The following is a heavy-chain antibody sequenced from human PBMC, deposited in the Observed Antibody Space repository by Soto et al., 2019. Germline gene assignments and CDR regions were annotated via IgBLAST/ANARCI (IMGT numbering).Heavy chain of an antibody. D-gene: IGHD6-19*01. J-gene: IGHJ4*02. V-gene: IGHV3-64D*08. CDR1: GFTCGSYA. CDR2: ISSSGDNT. CDR3: TRHMSPNIAVAGT. Sequence: GGSLRPSCSASGFTCGSYAMHWVRQAPGKGLEYVSAISSSGDNTYYPDSVKGRFTISRDNSKNTLYLRMSSLRVEDTAVYYCTRHMSPNIAVAGTWGQGTQVTVS.